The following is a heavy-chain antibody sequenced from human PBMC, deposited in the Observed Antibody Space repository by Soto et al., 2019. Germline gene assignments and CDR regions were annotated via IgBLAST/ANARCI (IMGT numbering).Heavy chain of an antibody. CDR2: INGGDDTT. CDR3: AIRASYYDSSGYFDY. D-gene: IGHD3-22*01. CDR1: GFTFSNAW. J-gene: IGHJ4*02. Sequence: GGSLRLSCAASGFTFSNAWMNWVRQAPGKGLEWVSSINGGDDTTYYLYADSVKGRFTISRDNAKNSLYLQMNSLRAEDTAVYYCAIRASYYDSSGYFDYWGQGTLVTVSS. V-gene: IGHV3-48*01.